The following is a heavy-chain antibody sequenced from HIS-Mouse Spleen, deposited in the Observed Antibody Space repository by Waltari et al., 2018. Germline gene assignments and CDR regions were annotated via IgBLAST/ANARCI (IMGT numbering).Heavy chain of an antibody. V-gene: IGHV1-8*01. D-gene: IGHD6-13*01. CDR2: MNPNSGNT. CDR3: ARGYSSSWYFDY. CDR1: GYPFTSYD. J-gene: IGHJ4*02. Sequence: QVQLVQSGAEVKKPGASVKVSCKASGYPFTSYDINWLRQATGQGLEWMGWMNPNSGNTGYAQKFQGRVTMTRNTSISTAYMELSSLRSEDTAVYYCARGYSSSWYFDYWGQGTLVTVSS.